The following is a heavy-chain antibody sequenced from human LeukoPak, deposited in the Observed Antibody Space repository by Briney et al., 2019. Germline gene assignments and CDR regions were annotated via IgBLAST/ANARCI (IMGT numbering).Heavy chain of an antibody. D-gene: IGHD2-15*01. Sequence: PSETLSLTCEVSGYSISSGYFWAWIRQSPGKGLEVIAGIFHDGRTYYNPSVQSRVTIPVDTFRNRFSLKLKSVTAADAAVYYCARDIGWTKGPFDYWGQGTLVTVSS. CDR2: IFHDGRT. V-gene: IGHV4-38-2*01. J-gene: IGHJ4*02. CDR3: ARDIGWTKGPFDY. CDR1: GYSISSGYF.